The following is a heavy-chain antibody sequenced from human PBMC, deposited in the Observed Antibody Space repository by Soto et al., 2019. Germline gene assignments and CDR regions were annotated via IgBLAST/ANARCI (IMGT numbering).Heavy chain of an antibody. V-gene: IGHV3-23*01. J-gene: IGHJ4*02. D-gene: IGHD3-3*01. CDR2: ISGSGGST. CDR1: GFTFSSYA. Sequence: GGSLRLSCAASGFTFSSYAMSWVRQAPGKGLEWVSAISGSGGSTYYADSVKGRFTISRDNSKNTLYLQMNSLRAEDTAVYYCAKDTNYDFWSGYSYYFDYWGQGTLVTVSS. CDR3: AKDTNYDFWSGYSYYFDY.